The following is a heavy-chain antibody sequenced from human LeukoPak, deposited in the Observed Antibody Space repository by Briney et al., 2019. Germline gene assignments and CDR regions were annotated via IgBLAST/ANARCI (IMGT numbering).Heavy chain of an antibody. V-gene: IGHV4-59*01. CDR1: GGSIRNYY. CDR3: ARGLRYFDWLLSHWFDS. J-gene: IGHJ5*01. CDR2: IYSSGST. Sequence: SETLSLTCTVSGGSIRNYYWSWIRQPPGKGLEWIGYIYSSGSTNYNPSLKSRVTISVDTSKNQFSLNLSSVTAADTAVYYCARGLRYFDWLLSHWFDSWGQGTLVTVSS. D-gene: IGHD3-9*01.